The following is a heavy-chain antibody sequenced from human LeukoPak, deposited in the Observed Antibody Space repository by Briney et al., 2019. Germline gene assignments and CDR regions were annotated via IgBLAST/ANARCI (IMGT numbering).Heavy chain of an antibody. J-gene: IGHJ2*01. CDR1: GISLSNYA. CDR3: AKVGIRISLIVVVFTTADAWYFDL. CDR2: ISVIGGST. Sequence: PGGSLRLSCVVSGISLSNYAMTWVRQAPGKGLEWVSYISVIGGSTTYADSLKVRFTISRDNSKNTLYLQMDRLRAEDTAVYYCAKVGIRISLIVVVFTTADAWYFDLWGRGTLVTVSS. V-gene: IGHV3-23*01. D-gene: IGHD3-22*01.